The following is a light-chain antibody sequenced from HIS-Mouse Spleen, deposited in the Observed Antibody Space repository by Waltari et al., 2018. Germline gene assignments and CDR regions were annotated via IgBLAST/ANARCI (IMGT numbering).Light chain of an antibody. CDR3: QQYNSYRWT. CDR1: QSISSW. J-gene: IGKJ1*01. Sequence: DIQMTQSPSTLSASVGDRVTITCRASQSISSWLAWYQQKPGKAPKLLIYKAFSLESGVPSRFSGSGSGTEFTLTISSLQPDDFATYYCQQYNSYRWTFGQGTKVEIK. V-gene: IGKV1-5*03. CDR2: KAF.